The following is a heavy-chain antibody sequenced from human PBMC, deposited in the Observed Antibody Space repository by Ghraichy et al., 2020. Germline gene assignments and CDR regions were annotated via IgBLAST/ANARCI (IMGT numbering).Heavy chain of an antibody. CDR2: IWYDGSNK. CDR1: GFTFSSYG. D-gene: IGHD1-7*01. V-gene: IGHV3-33*01. J-gene: IGHJ5*02. CDR3: ARGGELEVFWFDP. Sequence: LTCAASGFTFSSYGMHWVRQAPGKGLEWVAVIWYDGSNKYYADSVKGRFTISRDNSKNTLYLQMNSLRAEDTAVYYCARGGELEVFWFDPWGQGTLVTVSS.